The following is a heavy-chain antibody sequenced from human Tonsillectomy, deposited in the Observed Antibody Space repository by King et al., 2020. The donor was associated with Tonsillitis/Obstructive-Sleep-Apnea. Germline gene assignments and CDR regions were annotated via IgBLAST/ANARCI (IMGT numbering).Heavy chain of an antibody. D-gene: IGHD2-15*01. CDR2: IYYSGST. Sequence: VQLQESGPGLVKPSETLSLTCTVSGGSISSYYWSWIRQPPGKGLEWIGYIYYSGSTNYNPSLKSRVTISVDTSKNQFSLKLSSVTAADTAVYYCARARYCSPPRWDLWGRGTLVTVSS. J-gene: IGHJ2*01. CDR1: GGSISSYY. CDR3: ARARYCSPPRWDL. V-gene: IGHV4-59*01.